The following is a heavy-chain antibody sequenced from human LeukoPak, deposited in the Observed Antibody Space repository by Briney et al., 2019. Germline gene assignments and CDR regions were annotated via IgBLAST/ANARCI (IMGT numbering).Heavy chain of an antibody. CDR2: IFTSGSI. Sequence: PSDTLSLTCTVAGGSISSDSWSWIRQSAGKELEWIGHIFTSGSINYNPSITSRVTMSVDTSKNRFSLQLSSVTAADTAVYYCASTLGYGWFDPWGQGTLVTVSS. CDR1: GGSISSDS. D-gene: IGHD1-1*01. V-gene: IGHV4-4*07. CDR3: ASTLGYGWFDP. J-gene: IGHJ5*02.